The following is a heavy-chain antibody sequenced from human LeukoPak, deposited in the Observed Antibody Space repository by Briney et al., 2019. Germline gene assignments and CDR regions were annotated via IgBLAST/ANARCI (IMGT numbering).Heavy chain of an antibody. CDR3: ARDPRNVGLAP. Sequence: PGGSLRLSCAASEFTFSSYWMSWVRQAPGKGLEWVANIKQDGGQIYYLESVKGRFTVSRDNAKNSLYLQMNSLRAEDTAVYYCARDPRNVGLAPWGQGTLVTVS. CDR2: IKQDGGQI. CDR1: EFTFSSYW. V-gene: IGHV3-7*01. D-gene: IGHD2-15*01. J-gene: IGHJ5*02.